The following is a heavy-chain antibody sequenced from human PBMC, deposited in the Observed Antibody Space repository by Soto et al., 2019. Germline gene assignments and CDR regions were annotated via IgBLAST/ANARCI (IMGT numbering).Heavy chain of an antibody. J-gene: IGHJ4*02. Sequence: ASVKVSCKASGYTFTSYDINWVRQATGQGLERMGWMNPNSGNTGYAQKFQGRVTMTRNTSISTAYMELSSLRSEDTAVYYCAREVVVAGTRSSYYFDYWGQGTLVTVSS. D-gene: IGHD6-19*01. CDR3: AREVVVAGTRSSYYFDY. V-gene: IGHV1-8*01. CDR1: GYTFTSYD. CDR2: MNPNSGNT.